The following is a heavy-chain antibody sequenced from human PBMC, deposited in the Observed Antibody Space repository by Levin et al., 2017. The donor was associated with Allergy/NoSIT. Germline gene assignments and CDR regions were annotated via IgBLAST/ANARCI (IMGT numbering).Heavy chain of an antibody. Sequence: PSETLSLTCTVSGGSISGSTYYWGWIRQPPGKGLEWIGSIYYSGSTKYNPSLKSRVTISVDATKNQFSLKLSSVTAADTAVYYCARDQGSSGWYGWIDSWGQGTLVTVSS. J-gene: IGHJ5*01. CDR2: IYYSGST. CDR3: ARDQGSSGWYGWIDS. CDR1: GGSISGSTYY. D-gene: IGHD6-19*01. V-gene: IGHV4-39*07.